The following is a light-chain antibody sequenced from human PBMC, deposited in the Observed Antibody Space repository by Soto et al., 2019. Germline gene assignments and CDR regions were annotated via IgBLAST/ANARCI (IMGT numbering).Light chain of an antibody. J-gene: IGLJ1*01. V-gene: IGLV3-25*03. CDR1: ALPKQY. CDR3: QSPDSSGTYYV. CDR2: KDS. Sequence: SYELTQPPSVSVSPGQTARITCSGDALPKQYAYWYQQKPGQAPVLVIYKDSERPSGIPERFSGSSSGTTVTLSISGVQAEDEADYHCQSPDSSGTYYVFGTGTKATVL.